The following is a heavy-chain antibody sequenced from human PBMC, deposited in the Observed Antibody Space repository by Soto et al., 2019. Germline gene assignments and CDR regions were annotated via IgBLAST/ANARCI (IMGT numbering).Heavy chain of an antibody. D-gene: IGHD6-19*01. CDR3: ARVIGSGWFHFDY. J-gene: IGHJ4*02. CDR2: INAGNGNT. V-gene: IGHV1-3*01. CDR1: GYTFTSYA. Sequence: ASVKVSCKASGYTFTSYAMHLVRQAPGQRLEWMGWINAGNGNTKYSQKFQGRVTITRDTSASTAYMELSSLRSEDTAVYYCARVIGSGWFHFDYWGQGTLVTVSS.